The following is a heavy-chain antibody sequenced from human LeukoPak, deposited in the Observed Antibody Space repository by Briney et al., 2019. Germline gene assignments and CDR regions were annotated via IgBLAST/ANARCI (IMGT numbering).Heavy chain of an antibody. CDR1: GGSFSGYY. D-gene: IGHD1-20*01. V-gene: IGHV4-34*01. Sequence: PSETLSLTCAVYGGSFSGYYWSWIRQPPGKGLEWIGEINHSGSTNYNPSLKSRVTISVDTSKNQFSLKLSSVTAADTAVYYCARGPRFYNWNDSRASKQYYYYYGMDVWGQGTTVTVSS. J-gene: IGHJ6*02. CDR3: ARGPRFYNWNDSRASKQYYYYYGMDV. CDR2: INHSGST.